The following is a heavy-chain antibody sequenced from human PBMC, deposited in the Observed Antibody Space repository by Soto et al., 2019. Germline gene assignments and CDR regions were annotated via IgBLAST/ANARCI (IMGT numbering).Heavy chain of an antibody. D-gene: IGHD4-4*01. CDR3: ARIEVLQPRGYYYYGMDV. V-gene: IGHV3-48*02. CDR1: GFTFSSYS. J-gene: IGHJ6*02. CDR2: ISSSSSTI. Sequence: GGSLRLSCAASGFTFSSYSMNWVRQAPGKGLEWVSYISSSSSTIYYADSVKGRFTISRDNAKNSLYLQMNSLRDEDTAVYYCARIEVLQPRGYYYYGMDVWGQGTTVTVSS.